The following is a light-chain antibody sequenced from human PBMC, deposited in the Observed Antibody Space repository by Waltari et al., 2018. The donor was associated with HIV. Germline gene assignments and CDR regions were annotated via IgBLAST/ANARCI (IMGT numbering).Light chain of an antibody. CDR3: QQYNNGPPLT. CDR1: QGVSSN. CDR2: GAS. J-gene: IGKJ4*01. Sequence: EIVMTQSPAALSVFPGERATLSCRASQGVSSNLAWYQQKPGQAPRPLIYGASTRATGIPARFSGSGSGTEFTLTISSLQSEDFAVYYCQQYNNGPPLTFGGGTKVEIK. V-gene: IGKV3-15*01.